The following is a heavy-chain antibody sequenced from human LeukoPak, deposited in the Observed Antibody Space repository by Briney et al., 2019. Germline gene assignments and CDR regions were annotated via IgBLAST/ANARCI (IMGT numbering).Heavy chain of an antibody. CDR1: GFTFITHG. CDR3: AKDLSRGWSLDY. D-gene: IGHD2-15*01. Sequence: HPGRSLRLSCAASGFTFITHGMRWVRQAPGKGLEWVAIIAFDGSNQYYADSVKGRFTISRDNSKNTLYLQMNSLRAEDTAVYYCAKDLSRGWSLDYWGQGTLVTVSS. V-gene: IGHV3-30*18. CDR2: IAFDGSNQ. J-gene: IGHJ4*02.